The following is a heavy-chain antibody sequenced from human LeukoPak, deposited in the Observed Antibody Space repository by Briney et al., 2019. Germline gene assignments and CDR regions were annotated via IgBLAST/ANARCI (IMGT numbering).Heavy chain of an antibody. CDR1: GGSISSYY. D-gene: IGHD1-20*01. Sequence: SETLSLTCTVSGGSISSYYWSWIRQPPGKGLEWIGYIYYSGSTNYNPSLKSRVTISVDTSKNQFSLKLSSVTAADTAVYYCARVSITGTTWYFDYWGQGTLVTVSS. V-gene: IGHV4-59*01. CDR3: ARVSITGTTWYFDY. J-gene: IGHJ4*02. CDR2: IYYSGST.